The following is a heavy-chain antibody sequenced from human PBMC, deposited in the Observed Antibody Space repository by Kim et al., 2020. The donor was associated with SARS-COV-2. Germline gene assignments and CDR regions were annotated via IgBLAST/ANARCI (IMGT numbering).Heavy chain of an antibody. CDR3: ARHAAYDFWSGYYNNYYYYGMDV. Sequence: ETLSLTCTVSGGSISSSSYYWGWIRQPPGKGLEWIGSIYYSGSTYYNPSLKSRVTISVDTSKNQFSLKLSSVTAADTTVYYCARHAAYDFWSGYYNNYYYYGMDVWGQGTTVTVSS. CDR2: IYYSGST. CDR1: GGSISSSSYY. D-gene: IGHD3-3*01. J-gene: IGHJ6*02. V-gene: IGHV4-39*01.